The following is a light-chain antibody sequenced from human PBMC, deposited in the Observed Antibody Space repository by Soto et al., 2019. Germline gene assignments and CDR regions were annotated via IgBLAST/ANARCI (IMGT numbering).Light chain of an antibody. CDR2: DAS. Sequence: DIQLTQSPSTLSAYVGDRVTITCRARQSISRWLAWYQQKPGKAPKLLIYDASILESGVPSRFSGSGSGTEFTLTISSLQPDDFATYYCQQFSSYPLTFGGGTKVEIK. CDR3: QQFSSYPLT. CDR1: QSISRW. V-gene: IGKV1-5*01. J-gene: IGKJ4*01.